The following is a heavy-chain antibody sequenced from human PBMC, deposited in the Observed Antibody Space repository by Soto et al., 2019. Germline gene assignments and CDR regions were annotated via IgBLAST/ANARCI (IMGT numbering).Heavy chain of an antibody. D-gene: IGHD6-19*01. Sequence: EVQLLESGGGLVQPGGSLRLSCAASGFTFSSYAMNWVRQAPGKGLEWVSVISGSGDSTYYADSVKGRFSISRDNSKNPLYLKMNSMRAEDTAVYYCASRSSGWYLDYWGQGTLVTVSS. J-gene: IGHJ4*02. CDR3: ASRSSGWYLDY. V-gene: IGHV3-23*01. CDR1: GFTFSSYA. CDR2: ISGSGDST.